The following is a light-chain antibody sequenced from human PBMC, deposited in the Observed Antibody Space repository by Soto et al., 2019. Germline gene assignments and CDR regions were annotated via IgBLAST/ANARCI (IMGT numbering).Light chain of an antibody. Sequence: DIQMTQSPSTLSASVGDRVTITCRASQSISGWLAWYQQKPGKAPEVLIYKASSLESGVPSRFSGCGSGTEFTLTISSLQPDDFATYYCQQYKTYWSFGQGTKVESK. V-gene: IGKV1-5*03. J-gene: IGKJ1*01. CDR2: KAS. CDR3: QQYKTYWS. CDR1: QSISGW.